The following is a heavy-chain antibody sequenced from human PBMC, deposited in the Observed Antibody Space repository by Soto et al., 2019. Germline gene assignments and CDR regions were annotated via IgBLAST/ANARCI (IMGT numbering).Heavy chain of an antibody. CDR1: GYXFTSYW. D-gene: IGHD6-13*01. V-gene: IGHV5-51*01. J-gene: IGHJ5*02. CDR3: ARRSYIAENWFDP. CDR2: IYPGYSDT. Sequence: EXLKISCKCSGYXFTSYWLVWVRHMPGKGLELIGIIYPGYSDTRYSPSFQGQVTISADKSIRTAYLQWSSLNSPYTDMYYCARRSYIAENWFDPWGQGTLGTVS.